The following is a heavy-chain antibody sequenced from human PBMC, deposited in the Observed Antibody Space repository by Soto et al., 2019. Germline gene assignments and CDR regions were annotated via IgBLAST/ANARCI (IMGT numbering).Heavy chain of an antibody. J-gene: IGHJ3*02. CDR1: GFTFSSFG. D-gene: IGHD4-17*01. V-gene: IGHV3-30*18. CDR2: ISFDGSFK. CDR3: AKRQYSGDYEEKDAFDI. Sequence: QVQLVESGGGVVQPGRSLTLSCAASGFTFSSFGIHWVRQAPGKGLEWVTFISFDGSFKYYADSVKGRFTISRDNSKNTVYLQMNRLRAEDTAVYFCAKRQYSGDYEEKDAFDIWGRGTTVTVSS.